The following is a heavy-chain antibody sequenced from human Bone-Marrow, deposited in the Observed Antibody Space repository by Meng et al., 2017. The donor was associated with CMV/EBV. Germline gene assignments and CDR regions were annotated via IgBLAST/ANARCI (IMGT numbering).Heavy chain of an antibody. CDR2: ISSSGSTI. J-gene: IGHJ5*02. D-gene: IGHD2-2*02. Sequence: LSLTCAASGFTFSSYEMNWVRQAPGKGLEWVSYISSSGSTIYYADSVKGRFTISRDNAKNSLYLQMNSLRAEDTAVYYCAREGSSTSCYTAWGQGTLVTVSS. CDR1: GFTFSSYE. CDR3: AREGSSTSCYTA. V-gene: IGHV3-48*03.